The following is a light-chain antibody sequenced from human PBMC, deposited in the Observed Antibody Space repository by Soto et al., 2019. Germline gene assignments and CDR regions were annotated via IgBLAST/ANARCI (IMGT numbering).Light chain of an antibody. V-gene: IGLV2-11*01. Sequence: QSALTQPRSVSGFPGQSVTISCTGTSTDVGGYNYVSWYQHHPDKAPQLLIYDVIKRPSGVPDRYSGSTSGNTASLTITGLQAEDEADYYCSLYTSENPYVVGTGTKVTV. CDR3: SLYTSENPYV. CDR2: DVI. J-gene: IGLJ1*01. CDR1: STDVGGYNY.